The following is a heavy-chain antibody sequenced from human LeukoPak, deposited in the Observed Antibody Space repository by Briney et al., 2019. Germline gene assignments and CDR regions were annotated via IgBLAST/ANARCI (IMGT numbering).Heavy chain of an antibody. CDR1: GFSFSSYG. Sequence: GGSLRFSCAASGFSFSSYGMHWVRQAPGKWLEWVAFIRSDGRNKYYADSMKGRFTISRDNSKNTLYLQMNSLRAEDTAVHYCAKDTGYCSGTRCYSPSYFYYGMDVWGQGTTVTVSS. J-gene: IGHJ6*02. CDR2: IRSDGRNK. D-gene: IGHD2-15*01. CDR3: AKDTGYCSGTRCYSPSYFYYGMDV. V-gene: IGHV3-30*02.